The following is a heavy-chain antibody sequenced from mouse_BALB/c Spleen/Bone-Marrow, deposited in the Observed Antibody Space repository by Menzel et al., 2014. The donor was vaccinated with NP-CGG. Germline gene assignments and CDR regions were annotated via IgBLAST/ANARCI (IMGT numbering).Heavy chain of an antibody. CDR3: ARRGRIAEALGY. V-gene: IGHV1S29*02. CDR1: GYTFTDYN. Sequence: EVQLQESGPELMKPGASVKISCKASGYTFTDYNMHWVKQSHGKSLEWIGYIYPYNGGTGYNQKFKSKATLTVDNSSSTAYMELRSLTSEDSAVYYCARRGRIAEALGYWGQGTTLTVSS. D-gene: IGHD6-1*01. J-gene: IGHJ2*01. CDR2: IYPYNGGT.